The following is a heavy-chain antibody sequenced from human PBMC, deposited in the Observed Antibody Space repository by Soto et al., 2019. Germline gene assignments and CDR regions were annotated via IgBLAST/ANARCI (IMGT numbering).Heavy chain of an antibody. CDR1: GGSISSYY. V-gene: IGHV4-59*01. CDR3: ANDAFDI. J-gene: IGHJ3*02. Sequence: SETLSLTCTVSGGSISSYYWSWIRQPPGKGLEWIGYIYYSGSTNYNPSPKSRVTISVDTSKNQFSLKLSSVTAADTAVYYCANDAFDIWGQGTMVTVSS. CDR2: IYYSGST.